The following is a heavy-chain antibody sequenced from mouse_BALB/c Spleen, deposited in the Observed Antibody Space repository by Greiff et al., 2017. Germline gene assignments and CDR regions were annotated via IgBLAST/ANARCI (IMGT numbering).Heavy chain of an antibody. CDR2: IYPGNSDT. Sequence: EVQLQQSGTVLARPGASVKMSCKASGYTFTSYWMHLVKQRPGQGLEWIGAIYPGNSDTSYNQKFKGKAKLTAVTSTSTAYMELSSLTNEDSAVYYCTKTARATFDYWGQGTTLTVSS. CDR3: TKTARATFDY. V-gene: IGHV1-5*01. J-gene: IGHJ2*01. CDR1: GYTFTSYW. D-gene: IGHD3-2*01.